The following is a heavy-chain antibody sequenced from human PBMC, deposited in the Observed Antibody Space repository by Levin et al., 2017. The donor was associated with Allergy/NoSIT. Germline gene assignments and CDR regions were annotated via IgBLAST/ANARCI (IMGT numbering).Heavy chain of an antibody. V-gene: IGHV3-66*01. CDR1: GFTVSSNY. CDR3: ARAVGLRFDP. CDR2: IYSGGST. Sequence: GESLKISCAASGFTVSSNYMSWVRQAPGKGLEWVSVIYSGGSTYYADSVKGRFTISRDNSKNTLYLQMNSLRAEDTAVYYCARAVGLRFDPWGQGTLVTVSS. D-gene: IGHD1-26*01. J-gene: IGHJ5*02.